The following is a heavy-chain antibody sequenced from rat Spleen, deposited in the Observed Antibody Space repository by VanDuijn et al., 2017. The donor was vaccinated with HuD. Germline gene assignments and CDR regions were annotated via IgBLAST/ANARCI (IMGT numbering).Heavy chain of an antibody. CDR3: TNLNWYFDF. CDR1: GFTFSDYY. Sequence: EVQLAESGGGLVQPGRSLKLSCAASGFTFSDYYMAWVRQAPTKGLEWVASISYDGGSTYYRDSVKGRFTISRDNAKSSLYLQMDSLRSEDTATYYCTNLNWYFDFWGPGTMVTVSS. CDR2: ISYDGGST. V-gene: IGHV5-20*01. J-gene: IGHJ1*01.